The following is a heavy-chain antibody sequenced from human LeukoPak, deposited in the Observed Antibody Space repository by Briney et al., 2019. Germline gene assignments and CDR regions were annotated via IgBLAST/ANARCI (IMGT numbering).Heavy chain of an antibody. D-gene: IGHD3-22*01. Sequence: ETSETLSLTCTVSGGSISSCYWSWIRQPPGKGLEWIGYIYYSGSTNYNPSLKSRVTISVDTSKNQFSLKLSSVTAADTGVYYCASGGYYDSSGYYIVQFDYWGQGTLVTVSS. V-gene: IGHV4-59*01. CDR2: IYYSGST. J-gene: IGHJ4*02. CDR1: GGSISSCY. CDR3: ASGGYYDSSGYYIVQFDY.